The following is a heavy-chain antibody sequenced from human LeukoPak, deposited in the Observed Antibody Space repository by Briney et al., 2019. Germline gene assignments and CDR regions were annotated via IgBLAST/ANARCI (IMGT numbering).Heavy chain of an antibody. D-gene: IGHD3-10*01. Sequence: GGSLRLSCAASGFTFSSYSMNWVRQAPGKGLEWVSYISSSSSTIYYADSVKGRFAISRDNAKNSLYLQMNSLRDEDTAVYYCARDLPQSRGVAFDYWGQGTLVTVSS. CDR3: ARDLPQSRGVAFDY. J-gene: IGHJ4*02. V-gene: IGHV3-48*02. CDR1: GFTFSSYS. CDR2: ISSSSSTI.